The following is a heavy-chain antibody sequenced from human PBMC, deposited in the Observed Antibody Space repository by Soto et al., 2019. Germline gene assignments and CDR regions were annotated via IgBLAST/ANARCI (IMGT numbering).Heavy chain of an antibody. J-gene: IGHJ3*02. D-gene: IGHD3-9*01. CDR1: GYTLSDYS. CDR2: AGTSSNYI. Sequence: EVQLVESGGGLIQPGGSLRLSCAASGYTLSDYSMNWVRQAPGKGLEWVSYAGTSSNYIFYSDSVRGRFTISRDDAKNSLYLQLNSLRDEDTAVYYCVRDRDWAFDSWGQGTMVTVSS. CDR3: VRDRDWAFDS. V-gene: IGHV3-48*02.